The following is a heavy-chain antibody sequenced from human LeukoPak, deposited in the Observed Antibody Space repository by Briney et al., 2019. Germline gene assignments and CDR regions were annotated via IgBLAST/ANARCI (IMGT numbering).Heavy chain of an antibody. J-gene: IGHJ4*02. CDR2: INHSGST. Sequence: SETLSLTCAVYGGSFSGYYWSWIRQPPGKGLEWIGEINHSGSTSYNPSLKSRVTISVDTSKNQFSLKLSSVTAADTAVYYCAREVGRLPDYWGQGTLVTVSS. V-gene: IGHV4-34*01. CDR3: AREVGRLPDY. D-gene: IGHD5-18*01. CDR1: GGSFSGYY.